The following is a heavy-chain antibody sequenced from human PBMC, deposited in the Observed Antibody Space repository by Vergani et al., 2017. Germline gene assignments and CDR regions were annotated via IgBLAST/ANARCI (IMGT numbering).Heavy chain of an antibody. CDR1: GGFMSGYY. J-gene: IGHJ4*03. V-gene: IGHV4-59*01. CDR2: MYHSGST. Sequence: QVRLQESGPGLVKPSETLSLTCSVSGGFMSGYYWSWIRQPPGKELEWIGYMYHSGSTNYNPSLETRVTISGDTSKNQFSLNLNSVTAADTAVYYCGRVADFYGLGSRLLDLWGQGILVTVSS. D-gene: IGHD3-10*01. CDR3: GRVADFYGLGSRLLDL.